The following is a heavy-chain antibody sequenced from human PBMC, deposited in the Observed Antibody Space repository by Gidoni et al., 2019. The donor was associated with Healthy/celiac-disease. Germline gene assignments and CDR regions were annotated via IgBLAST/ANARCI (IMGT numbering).Heavy chain of an antibody. CDR2: TYYRSKWYN. CDR1: GDSVSRKSAA. D-gene: IGHD2-2*01. J-gene: IGHJ4*02. V-gene: IGHV6-1*01. Sequence: CAISGDSVSRKSAAWNWIRQSPSRGLEWLGRTYYRSKWYNEYAVSVKSRITINPDTSKNQFSLQLNSVTPEDTAVYYCARGYCSSTSCYFIDYGGQGTLVTVSS. CDR3: ARGYCSSTSCYFIDY.